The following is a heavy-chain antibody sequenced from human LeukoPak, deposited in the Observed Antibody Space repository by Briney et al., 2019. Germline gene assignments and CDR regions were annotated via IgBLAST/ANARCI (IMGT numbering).Heavy chain of an antibody. J-gene: IGHJ4*02. CDR2: VYYSGST. D-gene: IGHD1-14*01. CDR3: AREIGETTITSSGEH. CDR1: GGSISSSTYY. V-gene: IGHV4-39*07. Sequence: SETLSLTCTVSGGSISSSTYYWGWIRQPPGKGLEWIGTVYYSGSTYYKPSLKSRLTISVGTFNNQFSLRLTSVTAADTAVYYCAREIGETTITSSGEHWGQGSLVTVSS.